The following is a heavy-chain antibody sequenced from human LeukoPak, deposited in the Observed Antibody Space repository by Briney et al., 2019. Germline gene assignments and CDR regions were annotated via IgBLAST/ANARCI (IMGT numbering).Heavy chain of an antibody. CDR3: ARGQIVVVVAGPYYYYYMDV. J-gene: IGHJ6*03. CDR1: GGSFSGYY. CDR2: INHSGST. D-gene: IGHD2-15*01. V-gene: IGHV4-34*01. Sequence: PSETLSLTCAVYGGSFSGYYWSWIRQPPGKGLEWMGEINHSGSTNYNPSLKSRVTISVDTSKNQFSLKLSSVTAADTAVYYCARGQIVVVVAGPYYYYYMDVWGKGTTVTVSS.